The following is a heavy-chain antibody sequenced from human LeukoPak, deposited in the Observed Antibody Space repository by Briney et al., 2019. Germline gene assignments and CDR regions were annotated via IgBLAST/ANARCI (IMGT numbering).Heavy chain of an antibody. J-gene: IGHJ4*02. Sequence: GRSLRLSCAASGFTFDDYAVHWVRQAPGKGLEWVSGISWNSGSIGYADSVKGRFTISRDNAKNSLYLQMNSLRAEDTALYYCASLYSGSYSSDYWGQGTLVTVSS. V-gene: IGHV3-9*01. CDR3: ASLYSGSYSSDY. D-gene: IGHD1-26*01. CDR2: ISWNSGSI. CDR1: GFTFDDYA.